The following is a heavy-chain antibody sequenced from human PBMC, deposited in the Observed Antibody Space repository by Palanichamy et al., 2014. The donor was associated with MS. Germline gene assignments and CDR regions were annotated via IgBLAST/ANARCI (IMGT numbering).Heavy chain of an antibody. CDR1: GYTFTGCY. V-gene: IGHV1-2*02. CDR2: INPNRGGT. CDR3: ARGYNWNDCYGY. D-gene: IGHD1-1*01. J-gene: IGHJ4*02. Sequence: QVQLVQSGAEVKKPGASVKVSCKASGYTFTGCYMHWVRQAPGQGLEWMGWINPNRGGTNFAQKFQGRVTMTRDTSISTAYMELSRLRSDDTAVYYCARGYNWNDCYGYWGQGTLVTVSS.